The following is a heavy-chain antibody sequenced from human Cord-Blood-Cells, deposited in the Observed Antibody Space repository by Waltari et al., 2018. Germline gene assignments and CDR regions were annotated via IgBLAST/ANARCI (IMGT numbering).Heavy chain of an antibody. CDR2: IYHRGST. CDR3: ARDLHCSSTSCYTDDAFDI. CDR1: GYSISSGYY. J-gene: IGHJ3*02. Sequence: QVQLQESGPGLVKPSETLSLTCTVSGYSISSGYYWGWIRQPPGKGLEWIGSIYHRGSTYYNPSLKSRVTISVDTSKNQFALKLSSVTAADTAVYYCARDLHCSSTSCYTDDAFDIWGQGTMVTVSS. D-gene: IGHD2-2*02. V-gene: IGHV4-38-2*02.